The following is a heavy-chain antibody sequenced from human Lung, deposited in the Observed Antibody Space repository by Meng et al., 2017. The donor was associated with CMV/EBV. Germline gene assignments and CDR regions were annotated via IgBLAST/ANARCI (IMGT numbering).Heavy chain of an antibody. D-gene: IGHD3-10*01. J-gene: IGHJ1*01. Sequence: QVQLRESGPAVVKPPGSRSLTCAVSGDSITNHNWWAWVRQPPGKGLEWIGEIPHRGSSAYNPSLKSRVSMTIDKSKNQFSLKLTSVTAADTAVHHCLRRSGGSVWGQGTLVTVSS. V-gene: IGHV4-4*03. CDR1: GDSITNHNW. CDR3: LRRSGGSV. CDR2: IPHRGSS.